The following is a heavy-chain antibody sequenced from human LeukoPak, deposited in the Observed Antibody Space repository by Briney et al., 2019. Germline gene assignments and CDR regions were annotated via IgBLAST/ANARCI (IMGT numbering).Heavy chain of an antibody. CDR2: ISSNGGKT. J-gene: IGHJ4*02. CDR1: GFTFSRDY. D-gene: IGHD3-10*01. V-gene: IGHV3-64*01. Sequence: GGSLRLSCAASGFTFSRDYIHWVRQAPGKGLEYVSAISSNGGKTHYTNSVKGRFTISRDNSKNTVYLQMGSLSTEDTAVYYCARDTGGSGSYWVPFDYWGQGTLVTVSS. CDR3: ARDTGGSGSYWVPFDY.